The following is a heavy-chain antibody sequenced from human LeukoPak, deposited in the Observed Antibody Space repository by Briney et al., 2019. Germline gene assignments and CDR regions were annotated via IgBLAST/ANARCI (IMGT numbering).Heavy chain of an antibody. J-gene: IGHJ4*02. V-gene: IGHV3-15*01. Sequence: GGSLRLSCAASGFTFSNAWMSWVRQAPGKGLEWVGRIKSKTDGGTTDYAAPVKGRFTISRDDSKNTLYLQMNSLKTEDTAVYYRTSLSSRWYRADYWGQGTLVTVSS. CDR1: GFTFSNAW. D-gene: IGHD6-19*01. CDR2: IKSKTDGGTT. CDR3: TSLSSRWYRADY.